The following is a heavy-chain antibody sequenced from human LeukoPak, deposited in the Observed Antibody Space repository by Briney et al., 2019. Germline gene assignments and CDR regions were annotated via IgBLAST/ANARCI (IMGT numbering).Heavy chain of an antibody. Sequence: PSETLSLTCTVSGYSISSGYYWGWIRQPPGKGLEWIGSIYHSGSTYYNPSLKSRVTISVDTSKNHFSLKLSSVTAADTAVYYCAREYVDTSGEASWGQGTLVTVSS. CDR1: GYSISSGYY. CDR2: IYHSGST. D-gene: IGHD5-18*01. J-gene: IGHJ4*02. CDR3: AREYVDTSGEAS. V-gene: IGHV4-38-2*02.